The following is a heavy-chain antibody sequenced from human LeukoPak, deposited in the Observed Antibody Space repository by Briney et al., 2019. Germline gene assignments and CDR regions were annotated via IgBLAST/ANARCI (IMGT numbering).Heavy chain of an antibody. CDR2: TYYRSKWYN. D-gene: IGHD1-26*01. CDR3: ARDNTSGSYLTPFDP. Sequence: SQTLSLTCAISGDSVSSNSAAWNWIRQSPSRGLEWLGRTYYRSKWYNDYAVSVKSRITINPDTSKNQFSLKLSSVTAADTAVYYCARDNTSGSYLTPFDPWGQGTLVTVSS. V-gene: IGHV6-1*01. J-gene: IGHJ5*02. CDR1: GDSVSSNSAA.